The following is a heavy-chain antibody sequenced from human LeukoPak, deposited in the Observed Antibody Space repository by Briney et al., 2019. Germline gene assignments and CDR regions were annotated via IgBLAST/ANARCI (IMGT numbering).Heavy chain of an antibody. CDR2: MKPNSGNT. J-gene: IGHJ6*02. CDR1: GYTFTSYD. CDR3: ARHWSSGWSDYYYYGMDV. Sequence: ASVKVSCKASGYTFTSYDINWVRQATGQGLEWMGWMKPNSGNTGYAQKFQGRVTMTRNTSISTAYMELSSLRSEDTAVYYCARHWSSGWSDYYYYGMDVWGQGTTVTVSS. V-gene: IGHV1-8*02. D-gene: IGHD6-19*01.